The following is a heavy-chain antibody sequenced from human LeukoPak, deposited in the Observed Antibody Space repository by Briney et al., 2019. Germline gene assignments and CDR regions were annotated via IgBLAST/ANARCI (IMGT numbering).Heavy chain of an antibody. CDR3: ARDIRRGGDGKLGAFDI. J-gene: IGHJ3*02. V-gene: IGHV3-23*01. Sequence: GGSLRLSCGGSGFTLSNYAMTWVRQAPGMGLEWVSSIATRDDTTFYADSVRGRFTISRDNSKNTMYLQMDSLRAEDTAVYYCARDIRRGGDGKLGAFDIWGQGTMVTVSS. D-gene: IGHD3-16*01. CDR1: GFTLSNYA. CDR2: IATRDDTT.